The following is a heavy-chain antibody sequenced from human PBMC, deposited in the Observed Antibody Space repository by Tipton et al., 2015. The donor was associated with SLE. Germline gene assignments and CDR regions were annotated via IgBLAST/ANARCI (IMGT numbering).Heavy chain of an antibody. CDR1: GGSFSGYY. J-gene: IGHJ4*02. D-gene: IGHD6-13*01. Sequence: TLSLTCAVYGGSFSGYYWSWIRQPPGKGLEWIGEINHSGSTNYNPSLKSRVTISVDTSKNQFSLKLSSVTAADTAVYYCASSGRYSSSWFWFDYWGQGTLVTVSS. V-gene: IGHV4-34*01. CDR2: INHSGST. CDR3: ASSGRYSSSWFWFDY.